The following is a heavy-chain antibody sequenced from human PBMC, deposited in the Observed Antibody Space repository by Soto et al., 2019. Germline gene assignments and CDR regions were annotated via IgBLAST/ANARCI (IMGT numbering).Heavy chain of an antibody. CDR2: IYYSGSGST. CDR1: GGSIISGAYY. CDR3: AIGPGTLEYQLLGHYYYGMDV. Sequence: PSETLSLTCTVSGGSIISGAYYWTWIRQHPGKGLEWIGYIYYSGSGSTYYNPSLKSRVTISVDTSKNQFSLKLSSVTAADTAVYYCAIGPGTLEYQLLGHYYYGMDVWGQGTTVTVSS. V-gene: IGHV4-31*03. J-gene: IGHJ6*02. D-gene: IGHD2-2*01.